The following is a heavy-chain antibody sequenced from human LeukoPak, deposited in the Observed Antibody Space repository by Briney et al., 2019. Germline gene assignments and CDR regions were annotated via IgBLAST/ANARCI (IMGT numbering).Heavy chain of an antibody. J-gene: IGHJ3*02. D-gene: IGHD6-19*01. Sequence: GGSLRLSCAASGFTFSSYGMHWVRQAPGKGLEWVAVISYDGSNKYYADSVKGRFTISRDNSKNTLYLQMNSLRAEDTAVYYCARPHGGGYSSGWFDAFDIWGQGTMVTVSS. V-gene: IGHV3-30*03. CDR2: ISYDGSNK. CDR1: GFTFSSYG. CDR3: ARPHGGGYSSGWFDAFDI.